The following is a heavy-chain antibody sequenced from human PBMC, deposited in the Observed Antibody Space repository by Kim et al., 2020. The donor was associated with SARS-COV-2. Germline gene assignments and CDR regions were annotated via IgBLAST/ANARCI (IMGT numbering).Heavy chain of an antibody. CDR3: ARDWVAHSGNDYYYYYGMDV. D-gene: IGHD5-12*01. J-gene: IGHJ6*02. CDR1: GFTFSSYS. V-gene: IGHV3-21*01. Sequence: GGSLRLSCAASGFTFSSYSMNWVRQAPGKGLEWVSFISSSSSYIYYADSVKCRFTISRDNAKNSMYLQMNSLRGEDTAVYYCARDWVAHSGNDYYYYYGMDVWGQGTTVTVSS. CDR2: ISSSSSYI.